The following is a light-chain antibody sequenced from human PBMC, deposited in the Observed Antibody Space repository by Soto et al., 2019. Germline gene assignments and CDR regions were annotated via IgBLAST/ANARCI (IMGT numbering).Light chain of an antibody. CDR2: AAT. V-gene: IGKV3-20*01. J-gene: IGKJ5*01. Sequence: EIVLTQSPGTLSLSPGERATLSCRASENIISDYSAWYQLKPGQAPRLLIYAATKRAIGIPDRFSCSGSGTDFTLTISRLEPEDFAVYYCQQYGRSPLFGQGTRLEIK. CDR1: ENIISDY. CDR3: QQYGRSPL.